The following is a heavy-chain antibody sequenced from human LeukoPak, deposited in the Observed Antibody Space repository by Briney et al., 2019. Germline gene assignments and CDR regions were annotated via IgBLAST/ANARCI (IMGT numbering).Heavy chain of an antibody. D-gene: IGHD3-10*01. V-gene: IGHV3-66*01. J-gene: IGHJ4*02. Sequence: GGSLRLSCAASGFTVSSNYMSWVRQAPGKGLEWVSVIYSGGSTYYADSVKGRFTISRDNSKNTLYLQMNSLRAEDTAVYYCARDSILFGEFDYWGQGTLVTVSS. CDR1: GFTVSSNY. CDR2: IYSGGST. CDR3: ARDSILFGEFDY.